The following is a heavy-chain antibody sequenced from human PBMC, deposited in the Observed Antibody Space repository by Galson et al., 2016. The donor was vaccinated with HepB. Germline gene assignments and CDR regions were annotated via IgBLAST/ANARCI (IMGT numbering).Heavy chain of an antibody. Sequence: SLRLSCAASGFNFSGYWMSWVRQAPGKGLEWVANIKQDGSKKEYVDSVEGRFTISRDNAENSVYLQLNSLRADDTAVYYCAREGQGGFDNWGQGTLVTVSS. CDR2: IKQDGSKK. J-gene: IGHJ4*02. D-gene: IGHD3-16*01. CDR3: AREGQGGFDN. V-gene: IGHV3-7*03. CDR1: GFNFSGYW.